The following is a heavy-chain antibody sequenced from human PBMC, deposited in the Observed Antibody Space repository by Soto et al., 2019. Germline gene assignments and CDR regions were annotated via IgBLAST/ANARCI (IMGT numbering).Heavy chain of an antibody. CDR3: AREVSGVVAAKDAFXI. D-gene: IGHD2-15*01. V-gene: IGHV1-69*13. J-gene: IGHJ3*02. CDR1: GGTFSSYA. CDR2: IIPIFGTA. Sequence: SVKVSCKASGGTFSSYAISWVRQAPGQGLEWMGGIIPIFGTANYAQKFQGRVTITADESTSTAYMELSSLRSEDTAVYYCAREVSGVVAAKDAFXIWGQGTMVTVSS.